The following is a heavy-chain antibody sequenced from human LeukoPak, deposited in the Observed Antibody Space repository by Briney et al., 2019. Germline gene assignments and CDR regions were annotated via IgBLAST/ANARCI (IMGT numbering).Heavy chain of an antibody. CDR3: ASAYSGNDLSQLDY. V-gene: IGHV1-2*02. D-gene: IGHD5-12*01. CDR2: INPNSGGT. Sequence: ASVKVSCKASGYTFTDYYMYWVRQAPGQGLERAGWINPNSGGTSYAQKFQGRVTMTRVTSISTAYMELNRLRSDDTAVYYCASAYSGNDLSQLDYWGQGTLVTVSS. J-gene: IGHJ4*02. CDR1: GYTFTDYY.